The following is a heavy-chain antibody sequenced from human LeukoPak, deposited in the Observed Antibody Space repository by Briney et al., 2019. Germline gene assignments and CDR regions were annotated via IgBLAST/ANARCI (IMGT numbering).Heavy chain of an antibody. CDR2: ISGSGGST. D-gene: IGHD3-10*01. Sequence: PGGSLRLSCAASGFTFSSYAMSWVRQAPGKGLEWVSAISGSGGSTYYADSVKGRFTISRDNSKNTLYLQMNSLRAEDTAVYYCAKDRPYYYGSGSSYNWFDPWGQGTLVTVSS. V-gene: IGHV3-23*01. CDR3: AKDRPYYYGSGSSYNWFDP. CDR1: GFTFSSYA. J-gene: IGHJ5*02.